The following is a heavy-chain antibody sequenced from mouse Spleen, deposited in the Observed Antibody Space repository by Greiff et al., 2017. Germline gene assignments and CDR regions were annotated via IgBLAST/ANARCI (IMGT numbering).Heavy chain of an antibody. CDR2: IYPRSGNT. Sequence: QVQLKQSGAELARPGASVKLSCKASGYTFTSYGISWVKQRTGQGLEWIGEIYPRSGNTYYNEKFKGKATLTADKSSSTAYMELRSLTSEDSAVYFCARMGLRLIYFDYWGQGTTLTVSS. D-gene: IGHD2-4*01. J-gene: IGHJ2*01. CDR3: ARMGLRLIYFDY. CDR1: GYTFTSYG. V-gene: IGHV1-81*01.